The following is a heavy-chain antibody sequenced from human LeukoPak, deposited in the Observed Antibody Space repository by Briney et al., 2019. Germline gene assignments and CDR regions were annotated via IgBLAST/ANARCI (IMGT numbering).Heavy chain of an antibody. Sequence: GGSLRLSCAASGFTFSSYGMHWVRQASGKGLEWVAFIRNDGSNKYYADSVKGRFTISRDNSKNTLYLQMNSLRAEDTAVYYCAKDLRYSSGFDYWGQGTLVTVSS. D-gene: IGHD6-19*01. CDR2: IRNDGSNK. CDR3: AKDLRYSSGFDY. CDR1: GFTFSSYG. V-gene: IGHV3-30*02. J-gene: IGHJ4*02.